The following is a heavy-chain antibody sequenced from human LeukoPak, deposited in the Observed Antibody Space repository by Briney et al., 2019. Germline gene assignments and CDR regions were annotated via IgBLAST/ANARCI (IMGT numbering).Heavy chain of an antibody. J-gene: IGHJ6*03. CDR2: INPNSGGT. CDR1: GYTFTGYY. CDR3: ARDLSPTSSTYYYMDV. V-gene: IGHV1-2*02. Sequence: GASVKVSCKASGYTFTGYYMHWVRQAPGQGLEWMGWINPNSGGTNYAQKFQGRVTMTRDTSISTAYMELSRLRSDDTAVYYCARDLSPTSSTYYYMDVSGKGTTVTVSS. D-gene: IGHD2-2*01.